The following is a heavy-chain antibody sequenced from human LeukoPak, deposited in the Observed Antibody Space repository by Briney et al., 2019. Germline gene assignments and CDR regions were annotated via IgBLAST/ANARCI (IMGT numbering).Heavy chain of an antibody. CDR1: GGSFSGYY. CDR3: ARTPGDYYNWFDP. J-gene: IGHJ5*02. CDR2: INHSGST. V-gene: IGHV4-34*01. D-gene: IGHD4-17*01. Sequence: PSETLSLTCAVYGGSFSGYYWSWIRQPPGKGLEWIGEINHSGSTNYNPSLKSRVTISVDTSKNQFSLKLSFVTAADTAVYYCARTPGDYYNWFDPWGQGTLVTVSS.